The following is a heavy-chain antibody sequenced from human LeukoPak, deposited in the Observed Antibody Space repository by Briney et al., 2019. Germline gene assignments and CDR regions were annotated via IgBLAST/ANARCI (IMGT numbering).Heavy chain of an antibody. Sequence: PEASVKVSCKASGYTFTGYYIHWVRQAPGQGLEWMGWINPNSGATNYAQKIQGRVSMTRDTSISTAYMDLSRLRSDDTAVYYCARGLDLYPGYSYGQNWFDPWGQGTLVTISS. CDR3: ARGLDLYPGYSYGQNWFDP. CDR2: INPNSGAT. CDR1: GYTFTGYY. D-gene: IGHD5-18*01. J-gene: IGHJ5*02. V-gene: IGHV1-2*02.